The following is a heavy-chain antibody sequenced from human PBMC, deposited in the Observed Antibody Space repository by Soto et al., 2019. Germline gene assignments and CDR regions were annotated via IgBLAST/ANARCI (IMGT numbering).Heavy chain of an antibody. CDR3: ARNDGHAFDI. J-gene: IGHJ3*02. V-gene: IGHV4-59*01. CDR2: IYYSGST. CDR1: GGSIRSYY. Sequence: QVQLQESGPGLVTPSETLSLTCTVSGGSIRSYYWSWIRQPPGKGLEWIGYIYYSGSTNYNPSLKSRVTISVDTSKNQFSLKLSSVTAADTAVYYCARNDGHAFDIWGQGTMVTVSS. D-gene: IGHD1-1*01.